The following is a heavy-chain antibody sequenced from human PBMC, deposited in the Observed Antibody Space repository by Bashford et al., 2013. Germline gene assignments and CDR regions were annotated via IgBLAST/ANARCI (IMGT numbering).Heavy chain of an antibody. CDR3: ARTYSSGRLGVFDY. CDR1: GGSISSGGYY. CDR2: IYYSGST. V-gene: IGHV4-31*03. J-gene: IGHJ4*02. Sequence: RPLLYSSETLSLTCTVSGGSISSGGYYWSWIRQHPGKGLEWIGYIYYSGSTYYNPSLKSRLTISLDTSKNQFSLKLSSVTAADTAVYYCARTYSSGRLGVFDYWGQGTLVTVSS. D-gene: IGHD6-19*01.